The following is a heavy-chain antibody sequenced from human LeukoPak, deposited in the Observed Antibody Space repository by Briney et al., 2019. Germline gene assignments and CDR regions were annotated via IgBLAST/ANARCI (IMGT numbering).Heavy chain of an antibody. CDR1: GGTFSSYA. CDR3: AREPVGATKRFDY. CDR2: IIPIFGTA. D-gene: IGHD1-26*01. V-gene: IGHV1-69*05. J-gene: IGHJ4*02. Sequence: SVKVSCKASGGTFSSYAISWVRQAPGQGLEWMGGIIPIFGTANYAQKSQGRVTITTDESTSTAYMELSSLRSEDTAVYYCAREPVGATKRFDYWGQGTLVTVSS.